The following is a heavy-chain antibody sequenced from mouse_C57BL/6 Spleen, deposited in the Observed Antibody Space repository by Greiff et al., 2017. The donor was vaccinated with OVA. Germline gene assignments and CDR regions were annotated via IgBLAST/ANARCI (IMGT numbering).Heavy chain of an antibody. J-gene: IGHJ1*03. Sequence: QVQLQQPGAELVKPGASVKLSCKASGYTFTSYWMHWVKQRPGQGLEWIGMIHPNSGSTNYNEKFKSKATLTVDKSSSTAYMQLSSLTSEDSAVYYCARGGGSSHWYFDVWGTGTTVTGSS. CDR3: ARGGGSSHWYFDV. CDR2: IHPNSGST. CDR1: GYTFTSYW. D-gene: IGHD1-1*01. V-gene: IGHV1-64*01.